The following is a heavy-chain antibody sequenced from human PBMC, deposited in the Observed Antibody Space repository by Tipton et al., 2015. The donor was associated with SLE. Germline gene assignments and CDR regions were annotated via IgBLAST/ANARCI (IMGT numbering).Heavy chain of an antibody. CDR3: ARGGSGSGWFDP. D-gene: IGHD3-10*01. J-gene: IGHJ5*02. Sequence: QLVQSGAEVKKPGSSVKVSCKASGGTFSSYAISWVRQAPGQGLEWMGRIIPILGIANYAQKFQGRVTITADKSTSTAYMELSSLRSEDTAVYYCARGGSGSGWFDPWGQGTLVTVSS. CDR2: IIPILGIA. V-gene: IGHV1-69*09. CDR1: GGTFSSYA.